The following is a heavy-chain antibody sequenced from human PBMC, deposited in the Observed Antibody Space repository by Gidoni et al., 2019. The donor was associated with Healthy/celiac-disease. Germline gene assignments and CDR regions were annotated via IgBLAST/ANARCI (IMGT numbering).Heavy chain of an antibody. CDR2: ISSSGSTI. CDR1: GFTFRSYE. D-gene: IGHD3-16*01. CDR3: ASGDYIWGSVDY. V-gene: IGHV3-48*03. J-gene: IGHJ4*02. Sequence: EVQLVESGGGLVQHGGSLRLSCAASGFTFRSYEMNWVRQAPGKGLEWVSYISSSGSTIYYADSVKGRFTISRDNAKNSLYLQMNSLRAEDTAVYYCASGDYIWGSVDYWGQGTLVTVSS.